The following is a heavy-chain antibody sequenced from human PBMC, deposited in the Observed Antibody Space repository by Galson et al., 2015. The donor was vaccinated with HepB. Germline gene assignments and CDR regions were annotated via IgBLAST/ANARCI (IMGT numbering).Heavy chain of an antibody. CDR1: GFAVSDNY. CDR2: IFSGGTT. CDR3: AREGYMEQWEVANSFDV. V-gene: IGHV3-53*01. Sequence: SLRLSCAASGFAVSDNYMNWVRQAPGKGPEWVSVIFSGGTTYYADSVKGRFTISRDTSKNTLYLQMKSLRVEDTAVYYCAREGYMEQWEVANSFDVWGQGTMVTVSS. J-gene: IGHJ3*01. D-gene: IGHD1-26*01.